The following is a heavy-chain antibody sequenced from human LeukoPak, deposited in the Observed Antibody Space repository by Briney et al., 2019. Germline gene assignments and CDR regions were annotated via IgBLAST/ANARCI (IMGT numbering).Heavy chain of an antibody. V-gene: IGHV3-23*01. CDR3: AKQLGAAGRGVYFDY. D-gene: IGHD6-13*01. CDR2: ISGSGGST. CDR1: GFTFSSYA. Sequence: GGSLRLSCAASGFTFSSYAMSWVRHAPGEGLEWVSAISGSGGSTYYADSVKGRFTISRDNSKNTLYLQMNSLRAEDTAVYYCAKQLGAAGRGVYFDYWGQGTLVTVSS. J-gene: IGHJ4*02.